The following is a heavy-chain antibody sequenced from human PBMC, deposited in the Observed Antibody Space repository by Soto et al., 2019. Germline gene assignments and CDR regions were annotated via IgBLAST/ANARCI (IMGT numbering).Heavy chain of an antibody. V-gene: IGHV1-18*01. CDR3: ARGAVGIVVVPAAMAFDY. CDR1: GYTFTSYG. J-gene: IGHJ4*02. D-gene: IGHD2-2*01. Sequence: QVPLVQSGAEVKKPGASVKVSCKASGYTFTSYGISWVRQAPGQGLEWMGWISAYNGNTNYAQKLQGRVTMTTDTSTSTAYMELRSLRSDDTAVYYCARGAVGIVVVPAAMAFDYWGQGTLVTVSS. CDR2: ISAYNGNT.